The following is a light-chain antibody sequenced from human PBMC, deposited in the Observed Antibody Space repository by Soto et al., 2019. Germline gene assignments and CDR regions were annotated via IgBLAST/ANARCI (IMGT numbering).Light chain of an antibody. CDR3: QQYSSWRT. CDR2: GAS. J-gene: IGKJ1*01. Sequence: EIVLTQSPATLSVSPWERATLSCRASQSVSSNLAWYQQKPGQAPRLLIYGASTRATGIPARFSGSGSGTEFTLTISSLQSEDFAVYYCQQYSSWRTFGQGTKVDIK. V-gene: IGKV3D-15*01. CDR1: QSVSSN.